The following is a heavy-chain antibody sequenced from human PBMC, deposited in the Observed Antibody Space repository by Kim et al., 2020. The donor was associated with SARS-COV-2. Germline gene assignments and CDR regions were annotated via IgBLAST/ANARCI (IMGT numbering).Heavy chain of an antibody. Sequence: ASVKVSCKASAYTSTSFYIHWVRQAPGQGLEWMGIINPSDGWATYAQKFHGRVTMTRDTSTSTVYMDLSSLRSEDTAVYYCARGRLAGATDYWGQGTLVT. CDR3: ARGRLAGATDY. V-gene: IGHV1-46*01. D-gene: IGHD6-19*01. J-gene: IGHJ4*02. CDR2: INPSDGWA. CDR1: AYTSTSFY.